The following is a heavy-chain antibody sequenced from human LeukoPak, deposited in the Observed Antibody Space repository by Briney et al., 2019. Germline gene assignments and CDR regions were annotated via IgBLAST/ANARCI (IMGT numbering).Heavy chain of an antibody. Sequence: PGGSLRLSCAASGFTFSGYGMHWVRQAPGKGLEWVAVISYDGSNQYYADSVKGRFTISRDNSKNTLYLQMNSLRAEDTAVYYCAKDSPAGYSSGWAPPDYWGQGTLVTVSS. V-gene: IGHV3-30*18. CDR2: ISYDGSNQ. D-gene: IGHD6-19*01. CDR3: AKDSPAGYSSGWAPPDY. CDR1: GFTFSGYG. J-gene: IGHJ4*02.